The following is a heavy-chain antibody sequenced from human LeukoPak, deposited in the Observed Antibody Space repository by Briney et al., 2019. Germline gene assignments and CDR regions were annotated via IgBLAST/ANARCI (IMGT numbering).Heavy chain of an antibody. D-gene: IGHD3-22*01. CDR2: ISGSGGST. CDR3: AKDIYDSSGTFDY. CDR1: GFTFSSYA. V-gene: IGHV3-23*01. J-gene: IGHJ4*02. Sequence: GGSLRLSCAASGFTFSSYAMSWVRQAPGKGLEWVPAISGSGGSTYYADSVKGRFTISRDNSKNTLYLQMNSLRAEDTAVYYCAKDIYDSSGTFDYWGQGTLVTVSS.